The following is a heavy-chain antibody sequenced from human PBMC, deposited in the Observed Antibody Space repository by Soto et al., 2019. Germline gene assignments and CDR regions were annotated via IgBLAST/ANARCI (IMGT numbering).Heavy chain of an antibody. D-gene: IGHD6-19*01. CDR1: GFTFDDYA. Sequence: GGSLRLSCAASGFTFDDYAMHWVRQAPGKGLEWVSGISWNSGSIGYADSVKGRFTISRDNAKNSLYLQMNSLRAEDTALYYCAKDQRWEQWLVFDWGQGTLVTVSS. CDR3: AKDQRWEQWLVFD. CDR2: ISWNSGSI. J-gene: IGHJ4*02. V-gene: IGHV3-9*01.